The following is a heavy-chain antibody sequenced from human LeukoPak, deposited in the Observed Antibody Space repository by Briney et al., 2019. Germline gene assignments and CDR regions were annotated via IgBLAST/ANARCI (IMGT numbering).Heavy chain of an antibody. CDR2: IWYDGSNK. D-gene: IGHD3-3*01. CDR1: GFTFSSYG. CDR3: AKASWVSSADAVL. V-gene: IGHV3-33*06. J-gene: IGHJ4*02. Sequence: GGSLRLSCAASGFTFSSYGMHWVRQAPGKGLEWVAVIWYDGSNKYYADSVKGRFTISRDNSKNTLYLQMNNLRVEDTAVYFCAKASWVSSADAVLWGQGTLVTVSS.